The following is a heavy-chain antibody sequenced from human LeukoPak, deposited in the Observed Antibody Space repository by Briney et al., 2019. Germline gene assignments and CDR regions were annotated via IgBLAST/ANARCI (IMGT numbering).Heavy chain of an antibody. J-gene: IGHJ5*02. CDR1: GFTFDDYA. D-gene: IGHD2-15*01. CDR2: ISWNSGSI. V-gene: IGHV3-9*01. CDR3: AKDIVECSGGSCYGWFDP. Sequence: PGGSLRLSCAASGFTFDDYAMHWVRQAPGKGLEWVSGISWNSGSIGYADSVKGRFTISRDNAKNSLYLQMNSLRAEDTALYYCAKDIVECSGGSCYGWFDPWGQGTLVTVSS.